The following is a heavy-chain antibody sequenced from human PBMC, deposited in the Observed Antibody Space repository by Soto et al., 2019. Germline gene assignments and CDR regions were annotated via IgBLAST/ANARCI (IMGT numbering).Heavy chain of an antibody. CDR2: IYYSGST. D-gene: IGHD2-2*03. V-gene: IGHV4-31*03. J-gene: IGHJ4*02. CDR1: GGSISSGGYY. CDR3: ARTGERWILVYYLDY. Sequence: SETLSLTCTVSGGSISSGGYYWSWNRQHPGKGLEWIGYIYYSGSTYYNPSLKNRVTISVDTSKNQFSLKLSSVTAADTAVYYCARTGERWILVYYLDYWGQGTLVTVSS.